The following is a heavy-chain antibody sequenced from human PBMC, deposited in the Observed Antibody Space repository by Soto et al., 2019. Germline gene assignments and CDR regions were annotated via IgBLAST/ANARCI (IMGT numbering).Heavy chain of an antibody. Sequence: GGSLRLSCAASGFTFSSYAMHWVRQAPGKGLEWVAVISYDGSNKYYADSVKGRFTISRDNSKNTLYLQMNSLRAEDTAVYYCARSYYDILTGSALDYWGQGTLVTVSS. J-gene: IGHJ4*02. D-gene: IGHD3-9*01. CDR1: GFTFSSYA. V-gene: IGHV3-30-3*01. CDR3: ARSYYDILTGSALDY. CDR2: ISYDGSNK.